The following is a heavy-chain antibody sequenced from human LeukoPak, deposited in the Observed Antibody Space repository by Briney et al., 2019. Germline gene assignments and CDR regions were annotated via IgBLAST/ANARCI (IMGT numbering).Heavy chain of an antibody. V-gene: IGHV3-30*04. CDR2: ISFDGSNK. CDR1: GFTFSSYT. CDR3: ARATNYYYDTSGYAPDFDF. Sequence: GGSLRLSCVASGFTFSSYTIHWVRQAPGKGLEWVALISFDGSNKYHADSVKGRFTISRDNSQNTLFLQMNSLRAEDSALYYRARATNYYYDTSGYAPDFDFWGQGTLVTVSS. J-gene: IGHJ4*02. D-gene: IGHD3-22*01.